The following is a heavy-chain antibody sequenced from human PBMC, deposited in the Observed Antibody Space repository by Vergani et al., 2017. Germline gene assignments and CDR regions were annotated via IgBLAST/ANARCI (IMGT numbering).Heavy chain of an antibody. J-gene: IGHJ6*02. Sequence: QVQLQQWGAGLLKPSETLSLTCAVYGGSFSGYYWSWIRQAPGKGLEWVSSISSSSSYIHYSDSLKGRFTISRDNAKSSLYLQMNSLRAEDTGVYYCARDRYYLGSGSYPYFYYYGLDVWGQGTAVTVSS. CDR3: ARDRYYLGSGSYPYFYYYGLDV. CDR2: ISSSSSYI. CDR1: GGSFSGYY. D-gene: IGHD3-10*01. V-gene: IGHV3-11*06.